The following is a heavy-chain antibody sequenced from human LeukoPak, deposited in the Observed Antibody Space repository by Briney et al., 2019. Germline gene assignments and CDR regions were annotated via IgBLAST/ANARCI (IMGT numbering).Heavy chain of an antibody. J-gene: IGHJ4*02. Sequence: PSETLSLTCTVSGGSLTRYHWGWIRQPPGKGLEWIGYINYSGSTNYSPSLESRVTISLDTSKNQFSLQLSSVTAADTAVYYCARRGYSSGYYYFDYWGQGTLVTVSS. CDR2: INYSGST. CDR1: GGSLTRYH. V-gene: IGHV4-59*08. CDR3: ARRGYSSGYYYFDY. D-gene: IGHD6-19*01.